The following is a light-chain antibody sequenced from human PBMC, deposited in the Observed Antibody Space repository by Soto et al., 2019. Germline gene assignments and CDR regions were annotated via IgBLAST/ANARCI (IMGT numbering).Light chain of an antibody. J-gene: IGLJ1*01. CDR2: HDT. CDR3: QAWDSSTVV. Sequence: SYELTQPPSVSVSPGQTASITCSGDKLGNKYACWYQQRPGQSPVLLIYHDTRRPSGIPERFSGSTSGNTATLTISGTQAMDEADYYCQAWDSSTVVFGTGTKVTVL. CDR1: KLGNKY. V-gene: IGLV3-1*01.